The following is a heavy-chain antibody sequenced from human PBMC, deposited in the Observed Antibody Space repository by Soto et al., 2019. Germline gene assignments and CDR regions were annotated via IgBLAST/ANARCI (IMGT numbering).Heavy chain of an antibody. D-gene: IGHD3-22*01. J-gene: IGHJ3*02. V-gene: IGHV3-72*01. CDR2: IRNKAKDYRT. CDR1: GFTFSDHY. CDR3: VRVNYFDSTGYSLDAFDI. Sequence: SLRLSCAASGFTFSDHYMDWVRQAPGKGLEWVGRIRNKAKDYRTDYAASVKGRFSISRDDSQNSVNLQMTSLKTDDTAVYYCVRVNYFDSTGYSLDAFDIWGQGTMVTVSS.